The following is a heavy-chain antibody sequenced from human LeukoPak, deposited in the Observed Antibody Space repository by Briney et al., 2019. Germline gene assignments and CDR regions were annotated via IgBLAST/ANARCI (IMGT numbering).Heavy chain of an antibody. CDR1: GVSFSGYY. J-gene: IGHJ4*02. D-gene: IGHD6-13*01. CDR2: INHSGST. CDR3: ARRGTIAAPYLLYYFDY. Sequence: SETLSLTCAVYGVSFSGYYWSWIRQPPGKGLEWIGEINHSGSTNYNPSLKSRVTISVDTSKNQFSLKLSSVTAADTAVYYCARRGTIAAPYLLYYFDYWGQGTLVTVSS. V-gene: IGHV4-34*01.